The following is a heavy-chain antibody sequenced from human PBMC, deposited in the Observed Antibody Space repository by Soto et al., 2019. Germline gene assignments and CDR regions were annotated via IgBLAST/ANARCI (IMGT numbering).Heavy chain of an antibody. Sequence: PXRCLRLPCAASCLTVSSNSLSWVRQAPGKGLEWVSVIYSGGSTYYADSVRCRFTISRDNSKNTLYLQMKSLRAQDTAVYYCARDPPATRNGMEVWGQGTTVTASS. CDR2: IYSGGST. CDR1: CLTVSSNS. V-gene: IGHV3-53*01. J-gene: IGHJ6*02. CDR3: ARDPPATRNGMEV.